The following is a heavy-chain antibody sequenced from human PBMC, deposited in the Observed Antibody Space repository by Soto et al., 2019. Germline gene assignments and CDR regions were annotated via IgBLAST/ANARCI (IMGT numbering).Heavy chain of an antibody. CDR1: GFTFSSYS. Sequence: GGSLILSCAASGFTFSSYSMNWVRHAPGKGLEWVSSISSSSSYIYYADSVKGRFTISRDNAKNSLYLQMNSLRAEDTAVYYCARTTRLANDAFDIWGQGTMVTVSS. CDR2: ISSSSSYI. D-gene: IGHD6-19*01. V-gene: IGHV3-21*01. CDR3: ARTTRLANDAFDI. J-gene: IGHJ3*02.